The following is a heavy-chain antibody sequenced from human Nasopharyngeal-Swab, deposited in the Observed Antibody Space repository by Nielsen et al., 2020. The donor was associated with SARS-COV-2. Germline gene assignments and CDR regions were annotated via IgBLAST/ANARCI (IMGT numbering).Heavy chain of an antibody. V-gene: IGHV3-21*01. CDR3: ARDCGSGGSCYPH. CDR2: ISSSSSYI. CDR1: GFTFSSYS. Sequence: GESLKISCAASGFTFSSYSMNWVRQAPGKGLEWVSSISSSSSYIYYADSVKGRFTISRDNAKNSLYLQMNSLRAEDTAVYYCARDCGSGGSCYPHWGQGTLVTVSS. D-gene: IGHD2-15*01. J-gene: IGHJ4*02.